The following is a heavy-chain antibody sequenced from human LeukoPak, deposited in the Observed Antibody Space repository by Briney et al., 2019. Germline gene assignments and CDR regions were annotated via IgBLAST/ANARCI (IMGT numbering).Heavy chain of an antibody. CDR3: ARDRGPRRYSGHECWFDP. CDR2: IKQDGSEK. Sequence: GGSLRLSCAASGFTFSSYWMSWVRQAPGKGLEWVANIKQDGSEKYYVDSVKGRFTISRDNAKNSLYLQMNSLRAEDTAVYYCARDRGPRRYSGHECWFDPWGQGTLVTVSS. V-gene: IGHV3-7*01. CDR1: GFTFSSYW. D-gene: IGHD5-12*01. J-gene: IGHJ5*02.